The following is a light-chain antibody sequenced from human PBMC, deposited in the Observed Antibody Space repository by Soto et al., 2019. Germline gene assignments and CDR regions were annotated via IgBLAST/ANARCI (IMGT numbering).Light chain of an antibody. CDR1: QYINTR. CDR3: QQYASSPGT. J-gene: IGKJ1*01. CDR2: QTS. Sequence: EIVWTQSPATLCSFPGDRVTVSCMASQYINTRLAWYQHRPGQAPRLLIYQTSIRAAGIPARFSASGSGTDFTLTISDVQPEDFAVYYCQQYASSPGTFGQGTKVDI. V-gene: IGKV3D-11*03.